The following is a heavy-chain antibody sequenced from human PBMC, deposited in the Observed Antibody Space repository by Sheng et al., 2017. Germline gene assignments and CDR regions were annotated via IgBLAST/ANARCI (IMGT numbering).Heavy chain of an antibody. Sequence: EVQLVESGGGLVQPGGSLRLSCAASGFTFSSYSMNWVRQAPGKGLEWVSYISSSSSTIYYADSVKGRFTISRDNAKNSLYLQMNSLRAEDTAVYYCARDRGIAARPSYMDVWGKGTTVTVSS. D-gene: IGHD6-6*01. CDR1: GFTFSSYS. CDR3: ARDRGIAARPSYMDV. V-gene: IGHV3-48*01. CDR2: ISSSSSTI. J-gene: IGHJ6*03.